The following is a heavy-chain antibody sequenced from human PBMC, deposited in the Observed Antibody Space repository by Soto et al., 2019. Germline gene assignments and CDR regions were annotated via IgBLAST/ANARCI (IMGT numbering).Heavy chain of an antibody. CDR2: IYYSGST. J-gene: IGHJ5*02. CDR1: GGSISRGDYF. CDR3: ARQYYGGKSDP. D-gene: IGHD4-17*01. Sequence: QVQLQESGPGLVKPSQTLSLTCSVSGGSISRGDYFWSWIRQHPGKGLEWIGYIYYSGSTYYNPSLKSRAFISVHTSSNQFTLKLTSVTAADTAVYYCARQYYGGKSDPCGQGTLVTVCS. V-gene: IGHV4-31*03.